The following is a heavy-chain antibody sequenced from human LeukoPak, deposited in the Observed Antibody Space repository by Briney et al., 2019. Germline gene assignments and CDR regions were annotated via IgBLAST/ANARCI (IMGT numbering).Heavy chain of an antibody. Sequence: GGSLRLSCAASGFTFSSYEMNWVRQAPGKGLEWVSYISSSGSTIYYADSVKGRFAISRDNAKNSLYLQMNSLRAEDTAVYYCARDSTAAGTGVYWGQGTLVTVSS. CDR2: ISSSGSTI. J-gene: IGHJ4*02. V-gene: IGHV3-48*03. CDR1: GFTFSSYE. CDR3: ARDSTAAGTGVY. D-gene: IGHD6-13*01.